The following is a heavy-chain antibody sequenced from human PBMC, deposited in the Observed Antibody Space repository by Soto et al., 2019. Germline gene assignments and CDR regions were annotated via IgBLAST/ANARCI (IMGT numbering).Heavy chain of an antibody. CDR2: INPSGGST. Sequence: QVQLVQSGAEVKKPGASVKVSCKASGYTFTSYYMHWVRQAPGQGLEWMGIINPSGGSTSYAQKFQGRVNMTRDTSTSTVYMELSSLRSEDTAVYYCARVDGHYSSSHYYYYGMDVWGQGTTVTVSS. D-gene: IGHD6-6*01. CDR1: GYTFTSYY. CDR3: ARVDGHYSSSHYYYYGMDV. J-gene: IGHJ6*02. V-gene: IGHV1-46*01.